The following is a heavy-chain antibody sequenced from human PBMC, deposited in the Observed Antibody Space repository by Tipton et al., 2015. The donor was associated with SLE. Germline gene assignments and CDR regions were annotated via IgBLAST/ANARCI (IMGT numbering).Heavy chain of an antibody. J-gene: IGHJ4*02. CDR1: NGSISSGDFY. V-gene: IGHV4-31*03. CDR3: ARGGSPFEY. Sequence: TLSLTCTVSNGSISSGDFYWSWIRQHPGKGLEWIGSIYYSGATFSNSSLRSRLSLSVDTSKNLFSLNLSSVTAADTAVYFCARGGSPFEYWGRGILVTVPS. CDR2: IYYSGAT.